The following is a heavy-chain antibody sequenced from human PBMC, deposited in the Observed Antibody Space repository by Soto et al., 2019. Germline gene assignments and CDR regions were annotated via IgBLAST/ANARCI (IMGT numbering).Heavy chain of an antibody. J-gene: IGHJ4*02. Sequence: QVQLVQSGAEVKKPGASVKVSCKASGYTFTSYAMHWVRQAPGQRLEWMGWINAGNGNTKYSQKFQGRVTITRDTSASTAYMELSSLRSEDTAVYYCARQSCSGGTCFDYWGQGTLVTVSS. D-gene: IGHD2-15*01. V-gene: IGHV1-3*01. CDR1: GYTFTSYA. CDR2: INAGNGNT. CDR3: ARQSCSGGTCFDY.